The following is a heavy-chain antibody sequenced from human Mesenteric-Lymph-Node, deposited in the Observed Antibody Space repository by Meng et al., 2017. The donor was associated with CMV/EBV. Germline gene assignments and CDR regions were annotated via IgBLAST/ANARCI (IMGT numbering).Heavy chain of an antibody. V-gene: IGHV3-53*01. D-gene: IGHD3-22*01. Sequence: AAAGFTVSSNYRSWVRQAPGKGLEWVSLIYSGGSTYYADSVKGRFTVSRDNSKNTLYLQMNSLRAEDTAVYYCARGDYYERGYYFDYWGQGTLVTVSS. CDR2: IYSGGST. CDR1: GFTVSSNY. CDR3: ARGDYYERGYYFDY. J-gene: IGHJ4*02.